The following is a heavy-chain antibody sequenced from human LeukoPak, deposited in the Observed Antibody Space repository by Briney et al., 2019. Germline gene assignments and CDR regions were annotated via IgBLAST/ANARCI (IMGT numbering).Heavy chain of an antibody. CDR2: ISGSGGST. CDR3: ATLNPPNYYGMDV. V-gene: IGHV3-23*01. J-gene: IGHJ6*02. Sequence: PGGSLRLSCAASGLTFSSYAMSWVRQAPGKGLEWVSAISGSGGSTYYADSVKGRFTISRDNSKNTLYLQMNSLRAEDTAVYYCATLNPPNYYGMDVWGQGTTVTVSS. CDR1: GLTFSSYA.